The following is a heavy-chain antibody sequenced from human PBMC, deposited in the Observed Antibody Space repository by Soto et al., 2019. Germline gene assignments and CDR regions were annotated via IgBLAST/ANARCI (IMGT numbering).Heavy chain of an antibody. D-gene: IGHD3-10*01. CDR2: IYYSGST. J-gene: IGHJ4*02. V-gene: IGHV4-39*01. CDR1: GGSISSGGYY. Sequence: SETLSLTCTVSGGSISSGGYYWGWIRQPPGKGLEWIGSIYYSGSTYYNPSLKSRVTISVDTSKNQFSLKLSSVTAADTAVYYCARQYYYGSGSLKLYYFDYWGQGTLVTVSS. CDR3: ARQYYYGSGSLKLYYFDY.